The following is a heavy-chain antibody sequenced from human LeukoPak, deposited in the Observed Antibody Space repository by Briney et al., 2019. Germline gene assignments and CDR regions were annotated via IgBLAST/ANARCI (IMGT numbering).Heavy chain of an antibody. D-gene: IGHD6-6*01. V-gene: IGHV4-34*01. Sequence: MPSETLSLTCAVYGGSFSGYYWSWIRQPPGKGLEWIGEINHSGSTNYNPSLKSRVTISVDTSKNQFSLKLSSVTAADTAVYYCARGIAARQYYYYMDVWGKGTTVTVSS. CDR1: GGSFSGYY. CDR2: INHSGST. J-gene: IGHJ6*03. CDR3: ARGIAARQYYYYMDV.